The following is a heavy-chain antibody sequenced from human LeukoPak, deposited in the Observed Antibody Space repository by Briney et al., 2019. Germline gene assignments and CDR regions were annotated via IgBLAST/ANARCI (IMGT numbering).Heavy chain of an antibody. CDR2: IRSKAYGGTT. Sequence: QAGGSLRLSCTASGFTFGDYAMSWVRQAPGKGLEWVGFIRSKAYGGTTEYAASVKGRFTISRDDSKSIAYLQMNSLKTEDTAVYYCTRDLYCSGGSCYTFDYWGQGTLVTVSS. D-gene: IGHD2-15*01. V-gene: IGHV3-49*04. J-gene: IGHJ4*02. CDR3: TRDLYCSGGSCYTFDY. CDR1: GFTFGDYA.